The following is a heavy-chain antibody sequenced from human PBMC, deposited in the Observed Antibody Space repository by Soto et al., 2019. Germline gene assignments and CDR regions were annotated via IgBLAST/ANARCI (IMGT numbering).Heavy chain of an antibody. CDR3: ARDGRGDYRTAFDI. V-gene: IGHV3-7*01. J-gene: IGHJ3*02. D-gene: IGHD4-17*01. CDR2: IKEDGAQK. CDR1: GFSFSTFW. Sequence: GGSLRLSCAASGFSFSTFWMAWVRQTPGKGLEWLAHIKEDGAQKYHVDSVKGRFTISRDNGQNSLYLQMNSLSVEDTAVYYCARDGRGDYRTAFDIWGQGTMVTVAS.